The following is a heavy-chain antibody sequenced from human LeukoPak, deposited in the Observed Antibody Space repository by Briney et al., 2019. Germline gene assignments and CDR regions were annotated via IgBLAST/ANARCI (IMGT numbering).Heavy chain of an antibody. V-gene: IGHV3-23*01. CDR3: AKLLYYDFWSGSNYFDY. CDR1: GFTFSSYA. CDR2: ISGSGGST. Sequence: GGSLRLSCAASGFTFSSYAMSWVRQAPGKGLEGVSAISGSGGSTYYADSVKGRFTISRDNSKNTLYLQMNSLRAEDTAVYYCAKLLYYDFWSGSNYFDYWGQGTLVTVSS. J-gene: IGHJ4*02. D-gene: IGHD3-3*01.